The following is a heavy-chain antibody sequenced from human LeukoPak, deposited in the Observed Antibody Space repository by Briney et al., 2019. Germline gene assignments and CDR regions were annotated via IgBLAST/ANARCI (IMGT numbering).Heavy chain of an antibody. Sequence: GGSLRLSCAASGFSFSNYAMTWVRQGPGKGLEWVSTLSSSGNSTYYADSVKGRFTISRDNAKNSLYLQMNSLRAEDTAVYYCARDGRIAAPYYGMDVWGQGTTVTVSS. CDR3: ARDGRIAAPYYGMDV. CDR2: LSSSGNST. J-gene: IGHJ6*02. CDR1: GFSFSNYA. D-gene: IGHD6-13*01. V-gene: IGHV3-23*01.